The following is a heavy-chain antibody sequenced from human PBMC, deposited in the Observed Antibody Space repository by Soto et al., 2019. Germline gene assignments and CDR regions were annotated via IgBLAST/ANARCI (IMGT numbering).Heavy chain of an antibody. CDR2: ISSSSGTI. J-gene: IGHJ4*02. Sequence: GGSLRLSCAPSGFTFGTYSMNWVRQAPGKGLEWVSYISSSSGTIYYADSVKGRFTISRDNAKNSLYLQMNSLRAEDTAVYYCARMFYYGSGSYSNFDYWGQGTLVTVSS. CDR1: GFTFGTYS. CDR3: ARMFYYGSGSYSNFDY. D-gene: IGHD3-10*01. V-gene: IGHV3-48*01.